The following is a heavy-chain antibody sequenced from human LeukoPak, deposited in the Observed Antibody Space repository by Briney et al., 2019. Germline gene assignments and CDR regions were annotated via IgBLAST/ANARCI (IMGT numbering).Heavy chain of an antibody. CDR1: GYTFTSYG. CDR2: INPSGGST. CDR3: AILEYSSSWDDY. V-gene: IGHV1-46*01. Sequence: ASVKVSCKASGYTFTSYGISWVRQAPGQGLEWMGIINPSGGSTSYAQKFQGRVTMTRDTSTSTVYMELSSLRSEDTAVYYCAILEYSSSWDDYWGQGTLVTVSS. J-gene: IGHJ4*02. D-gene: IGHD6-13*01.